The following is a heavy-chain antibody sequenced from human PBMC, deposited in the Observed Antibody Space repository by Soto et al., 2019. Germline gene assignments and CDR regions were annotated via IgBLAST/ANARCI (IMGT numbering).Heavy chain of an antibody. CDR2: IYSGGST. V-gene: IGHV3-66*01. J-gene: IGHJ6*03. Sequence: GGSLRLSCAASGFTVSSNYMSWVRQAPGKGLEWVSVIYSGGSTYYADSVKGRFTISRDNSKNTLYLQMNSLRAEDTAVYYCASGYCSSTSCYGDYYMDVWDKGTTVTVSS. CDR3: ASGYCSSTSCYGDYYMDV. D-gene: IGHD2-2*01. CDR1: GFTVSSNY.